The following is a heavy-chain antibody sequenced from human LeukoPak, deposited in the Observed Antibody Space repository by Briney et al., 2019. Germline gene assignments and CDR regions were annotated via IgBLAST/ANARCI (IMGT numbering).Heavy chain of an antibody. J-gene: IGHJ4*02. Sequence: SETLSLTCTVSGYSISSGYYWGWVRQPPGKGLEWIGTIHHSGSTYYSPSLRSRVTTSVNTAKNQFSLSLSSVTAADTAVYYCARAGAFWSGYPFDYWGQGTLVTVSS. CDR3: ARAGAFWSGYPFDY. CDR2: IHHSGST. D-gene: IGHD3-3*01. CDR1: GYSISSGYY. V-gene: IGHV4-38-2*02.